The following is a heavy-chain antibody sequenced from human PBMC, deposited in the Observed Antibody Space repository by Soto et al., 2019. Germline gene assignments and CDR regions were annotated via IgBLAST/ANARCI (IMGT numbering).Heavy chain of an antibody. CDR1: GGSFSGYY. Sequence: SETLSLTCAVYGGSFSGYYWSWIRQPPGKGLEWIGEINDSGSTNYNPSLKSRVTISVDTSKNQFSLKLSSVTAADTAVYYCARAHYGDYGYGMDVWGQGTTVTVSS. D-gene: IGHD4-17*01. CDR2: INDSGST. V-gene: IGHV4-34*01. CDR3: ARAHYGDYGYGMDV. J-gene: IGHJ6*02.